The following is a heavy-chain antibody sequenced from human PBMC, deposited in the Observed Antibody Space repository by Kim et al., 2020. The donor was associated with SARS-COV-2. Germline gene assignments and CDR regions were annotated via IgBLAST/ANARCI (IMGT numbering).Heavy chain of an antibody. D-gene: IGHD2-2*01. J-gene: IGHJ4*01. CDR3: ARDPGECSSTSCVNLDY. CDR1: GFTFSSYA. Sequence: GGSLRLSCAASGFTFSSYAMHWVRQAPGKGLEWVAVISYDGSNKYYADSVKGRFTISRDNSKNTLYLQMNSLRAEDTAVYYCARDPGECSSTSCVNLDY. V-gene: IGHV3-30-3*01. CDR2: ISYDGSNK.